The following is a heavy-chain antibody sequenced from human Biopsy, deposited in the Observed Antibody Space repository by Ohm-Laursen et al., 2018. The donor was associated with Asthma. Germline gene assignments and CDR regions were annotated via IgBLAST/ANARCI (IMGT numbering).Heavy chain of an antibody. D-gene: IGHD1-14*01. Sequence: PTQTLTLTFSFSGFSLSSSGANVNWIRQPPGTALEWLARIDWEEDKFYSTSLRTRLTISKGSSEDQVVLTMTNMGPVDTATYYCTRHNDYWGPGILVTVSS. CDR1: GFSLSSSGAN. V-gene: IGHV2-70*04. J-gene: IGHJ4*02. CDR3: TRHNDY. CDR2: IDWEEDK.